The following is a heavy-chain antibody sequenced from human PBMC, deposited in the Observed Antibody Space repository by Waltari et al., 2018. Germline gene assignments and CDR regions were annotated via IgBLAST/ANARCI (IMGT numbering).Heavy chain of an antibody. D-gene: IGHD1-26*01. J-gene: IGHJ6*02. Sequence: QVQLQESGPGLVKPSETLSLTCAVSGYSISSGYYWGWIRQPPGKGLEWIGSIYHSGSTSYNPSLKSRVTISVDTSKNQFSLKLSSVTAADTAVYYCARQASGSYLGYYYGMDVWGQGTTVTVSS. CDR1: GYSISSGYY. CDR2: IYHSGST. CDR3: ARQASGSYLGYYYGMDV. V-gene: IGHV4-38-2*01.